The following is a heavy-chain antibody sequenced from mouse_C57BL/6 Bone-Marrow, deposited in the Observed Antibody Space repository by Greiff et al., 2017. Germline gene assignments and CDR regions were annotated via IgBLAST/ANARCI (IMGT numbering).Heavy chain of an antibody. CDR2: IDPETGGT. J-gene: IGHJ2*01. CDR3: TRRGYGSHFDY. CDR1: GYTFTDYE. D-gene: IGHD1-1*01. Sequence: VQLQQSGAELVRPGASVTLSCKASGYTFTDYEMHWVKQTPVHGLEWIGAIDPETGGTAYNQKFKGKAILTADKSSSTAYMELRSLTSEDSAVYYCTRRGYGSHFDYWGQGTTLTVSS. V-gene: IGHV1-15*01.